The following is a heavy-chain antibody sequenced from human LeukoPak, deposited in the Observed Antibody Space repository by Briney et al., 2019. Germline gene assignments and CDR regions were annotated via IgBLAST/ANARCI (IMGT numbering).Heavy chain of an antibody. CDR3: GPLDAFDI. CDR1: GFTFSSYG. Sequence: TGGSLRLSCAASGFTFSSYGMHWVRQAPGKGLEWVAFIRYDGSNKYYADSVKGRFTISRDNSKNTLYLQMNSLRAEDTAVYYCGPLDAFDIWGQGTTVTVSS. V-gene: IGHV3-30*02. J-gene: IGHJ3*02. CDR2: IRYDGSNK.